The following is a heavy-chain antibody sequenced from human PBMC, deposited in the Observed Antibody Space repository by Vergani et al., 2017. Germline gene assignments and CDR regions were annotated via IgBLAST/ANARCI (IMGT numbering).Heavy chain of an antibody. J-gene: IGHJ3*02. CDR1: GGTFSSYA. D-gene: IGHD1-26*01. V-gene: IGHV1-69*12. CDR3: AGDAPLALGATAVWAFDI. CDR2: IIPIFGTA. Sequence: QVQLVQSGAEVKKPGSSVKVSCKASGGTFSSYAISWVRQAPGQGLEWMGGIIPIFGTANYAQKFQGRVTITADESTSTAYMELSSLRSEDTAVYYCAGDAPLALGATAVWAFDIWGQGTMVTVSS.